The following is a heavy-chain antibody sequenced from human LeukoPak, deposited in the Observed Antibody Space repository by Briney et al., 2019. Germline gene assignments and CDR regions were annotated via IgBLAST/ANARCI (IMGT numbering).Heavy chain of an antibody. CDR2: INTDGSST. D-gene: IGHD2-15*01. CDR1: GFTFSSYW. V-gene: IGHV3-74*01. Sequence: GGSLRLSCAASGFTFSSYWMHWVRQAPGKGLVWVSRINTDGSSTSYADSVKGRFTISRDNAKISLFLQMNSLRVEDTAVYYCVAGGAGGRFDYWGRGALVTVSS. J-gene: IGHJ4*02. CDR3: VAGGAGGRFDY.